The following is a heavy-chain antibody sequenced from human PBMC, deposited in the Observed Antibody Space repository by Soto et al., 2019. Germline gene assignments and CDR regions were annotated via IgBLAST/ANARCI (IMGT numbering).Heavy chain of an antibody. J-gene: IGHJ5*02. CDR2: INHTGGT. CDR3: ATRITVFGLLIPPFDP. D-gene: IGHD3-3*01. V-gene: IGHV4-34*01. CDR1: SGSVNGYY. Sequence: SETLSLTCAVYSGSVNGYYWNWIRQPPGKGLEWIGGINHTGGTHYNPSLKRRVTMSVDTSKNQFSLRLSSVTAADTAIYYCATRITVFGLLIPPFDPWGQGTQVTVSS.